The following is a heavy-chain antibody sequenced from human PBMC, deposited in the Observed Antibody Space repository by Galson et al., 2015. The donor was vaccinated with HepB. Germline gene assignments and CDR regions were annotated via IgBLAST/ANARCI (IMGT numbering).Heavy chain of an antibody. J-gene: IGHJ4*02. D-gene: IGHD1-26*01. V-gene: IGHV3-64*01. Sequence: SLRLSCAVSGFSLSDYAMHWVRQAPGEGLEYVSAISSNGGRIFYANSVKGRFAISRDNSNNTLYLQMGGLRAEDMAVYYCARGDLVGATDYWGPGTLVTVSS. CDR2: ISSNGGRI. CDR3: ARGDLVGATDY. CDR1: GFSLSDYA.